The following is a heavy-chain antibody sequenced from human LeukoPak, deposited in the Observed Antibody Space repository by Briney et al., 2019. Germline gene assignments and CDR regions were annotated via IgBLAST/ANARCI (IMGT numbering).Heavy chain of an antibody. V-gene: IGHV3-30*18. D-gene: IGHD6-13*01. CDR1: GFTFSSYG. J-gene: IGHJ4*02. CDR3: AKEGYSSSWYEFFDY. Sequence: GGSLRLSCAASGFTFSSYGMHWVRQAPGKGLEWVAVISYDGSNKYYADSVKGRFTISRDNSKNTLYLQMNSLRAEDTAVYYCAKEGYSSSWYEFFDYWGQGTLVTVSS. CDR2: ISYDGSNK.